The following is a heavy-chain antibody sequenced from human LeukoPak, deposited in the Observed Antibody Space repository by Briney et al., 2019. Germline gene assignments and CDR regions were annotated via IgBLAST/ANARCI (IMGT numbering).Heavy chain of an antibody. V-gene: IGHV3-11*04. CDR1: GFTFSDYY. D-gene: IGHD1-26*01. Sequence: GGSLRLSCAASGFTFSDYYMSWIRQAPGKGLEWVSYISSSGSTIYYADSVKGRFTISRDNAKNSLYLQMNSLRAEDTAVYYCARVREAHYYYYYMDVWGKGTTVTVSS. CDR3: ARVREAHYYYYYMDV. J-gene: IGHJ6*03. CDR2: ISSSGSTI.